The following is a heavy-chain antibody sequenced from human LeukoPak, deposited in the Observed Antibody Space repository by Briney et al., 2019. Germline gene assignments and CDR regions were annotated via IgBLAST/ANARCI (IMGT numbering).Heavy chain of an antibody. J-gene: IGHJ5*02. D-gene: IGHD3-10*01. CDR1: GDTFSSYA. Sequence: SVKVSCKASGDTFSSYAISWVRQAPGQGLEWMGGIIPIFGTANYAQKFQGRVTITADESTSTAYMELSSLRSEDTAVYYCSMVRGVINWFDPWGQGTLVTVSS. V-gene: IGHV1-69*13. CDR3: SMVRGVINWFDP. CDR2: IIPIFGTA.